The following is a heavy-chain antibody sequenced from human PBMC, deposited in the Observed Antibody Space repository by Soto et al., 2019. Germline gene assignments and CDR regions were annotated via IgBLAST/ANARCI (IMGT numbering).Heavy chain of an antibody. J-gene: IGHJ4*02. Sequence: QVPLVESGGGVVQPGRSLRLSCVASGSIFRSYGMHWVRQAPGKGLEWMAVISNDGSNIHYADSVKGRFTISRDNSKNTLYLQLNSLRAEDTAVYYCAKGAGRDSGYDYMLHYWGQGTLVTVSS. CDR2: ISNDGSNI. CDR3: AKGAGRDSGYDYMLHY. CDR1: GSIFRSYG. V-gene: IGHV3-30*18. D-gene: IGHD5-12*01.